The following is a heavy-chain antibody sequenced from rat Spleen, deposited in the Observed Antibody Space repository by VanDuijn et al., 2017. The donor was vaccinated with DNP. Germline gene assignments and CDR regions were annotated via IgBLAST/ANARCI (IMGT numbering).Heavy chain of an antibody. V-gene: IGHV5-17*01. CDR3: AKDAFDY. Sequence: EVQLVESGGGLVQPGRSLKLSCAASGFTFSDYAMAWVRQAPKKGLEWVATISYDDSRTYYRDSVKGRFTISRDNAKSTLCLQMDSLRSEDTATYYCAKDAFDYWGQGVMVTVSS. J-gene: IGHJ2*01. CDR2: ISYDDSRT. CDR1: GFTFSDYA.